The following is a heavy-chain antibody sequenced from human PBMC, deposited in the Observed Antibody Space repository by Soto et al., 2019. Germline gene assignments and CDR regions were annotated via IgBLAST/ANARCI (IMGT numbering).Heavy chain of an antibody. CDR1: GGSVSSGSYY. CDR2: IYYSGST. D-gene: IGHD3-3*01. J-gene: IGHJ4*02. Sequence: QVQLQESGPGLVKPSETLSLTCTVSGGSVSSGSYYWSWIRQPPGKGLEWIGYIYYSGSTNYNPSLKSRVTISVDTSKNRFSLKLSSVTAADTAVYYCARGVRFLEWLLENWGQGTLVTVSS. CDR3: ARGVRFLEWLLEN. V-gene: IGHV4-61*01.